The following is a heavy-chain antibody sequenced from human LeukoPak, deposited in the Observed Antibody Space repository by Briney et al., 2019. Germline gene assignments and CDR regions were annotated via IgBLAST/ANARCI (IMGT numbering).Heavy chain of an antibody. CDR2: ISSSSSTI. CDR1: GFTFSSYS. J-gene: IGHJ4*02. Sequence: PGGSLRLSCAASGFTFSSYSMNWVRQAPGKGLEWVSYISSSSSTIYYADSVKGRFTISRDNAKNSLYLQMNSLRAEDTAVYYCARDWDTAMVTGNDYWGQGTLVTVSS. V-gene: IGHV3-48*04. CDR3: ARDWDTAMVTGNDY. D-gene: IGHD5-18*01.